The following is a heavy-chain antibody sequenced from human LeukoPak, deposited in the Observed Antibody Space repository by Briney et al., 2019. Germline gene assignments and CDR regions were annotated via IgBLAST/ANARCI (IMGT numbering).Heavy chain of an antibody. D-gene: IGHD2-15*01. J-gene: IGHJ4*02. CDR3: AKDPVGYCSGGSCYLDY. Sequence: GGSLRLSCAASGFTFSRYAMSWVRQAPGKGLEWVSAISGSGGSTYYADSVKGRFTISRDNSKNTLYLQMNSLRAEDTAVYYCAKDPVGYCSGGSCYLDYWGQGTLVTVSS. CDR1: GFTFSRYA. CDR2: ISGSGGST. V-gene: IGHV3-23*01.